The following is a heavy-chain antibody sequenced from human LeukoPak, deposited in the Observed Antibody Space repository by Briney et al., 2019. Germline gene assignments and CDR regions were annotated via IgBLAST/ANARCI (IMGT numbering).Heavy chain of an antibody. D-gene: IGHD3-22*01. V-gene: IGHV4-34*01. Sequence: SETLSLTCAVYGGSFSGYYWSWIRQPLPWGLEWIGEINHSGSTNYNPSLKSRVTISVDTSKNQFSLKLSSVTAADTAVYYCAAHSSGYYSGTNWFDPWGQGTLVTVSS. J-gene: IGHJ5*02. CDR2: INHSGST. CDR3: AAHSSGYYSGTNWFDP. CDR1: GGSFSGYY.